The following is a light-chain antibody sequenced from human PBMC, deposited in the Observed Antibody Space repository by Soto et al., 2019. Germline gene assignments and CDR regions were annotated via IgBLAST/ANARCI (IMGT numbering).Light chain of an antibody. Sequence: SYELTQPPSVSVSPGQTARITCSGDALPKQYAYCYQQKPGHAPVLVIYKDTERPSGIPERFSASSSGTTVTLTIIGVQAEDEADYYCQSSDSSGTDVVFGGVTKVTVL. J-gene: IGLJ2*01. CDR3: QSSDSSGTDVV. V-gene: IGLV3-25*02. CDR2: KDT. CDR1: ALPKQY.